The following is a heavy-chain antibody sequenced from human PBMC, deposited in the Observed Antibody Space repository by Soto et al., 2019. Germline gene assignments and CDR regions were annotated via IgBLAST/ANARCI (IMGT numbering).Heavy chain of an antibody. CDR3: ARGGGGDWGGLDI. Sequence: QVLLQESGPGLVKPSGTLSLTCTVSGGSISTSNWWTWVRQPPGKGLEWIGEIYYTGSTNQKPSLKSRVTLSVDRSKDQCSLNLISGTAADTAVYYCARGGGGDWGGLDIWGRGTSVTVSS. V-gene: IGHV4-4*02. J-gene: IGHJ3*02. CDR2: IYYTGST. D-gene: IGHD2-21*02. CDR1: GGSISTSNW.